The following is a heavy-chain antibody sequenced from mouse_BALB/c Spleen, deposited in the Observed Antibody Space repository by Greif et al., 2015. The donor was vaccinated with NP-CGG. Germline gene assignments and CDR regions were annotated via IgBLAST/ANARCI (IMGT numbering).Heavy chain of an antibody. CDR3: ARDYDSYWCFDV. V-gene: IGHV1S56*01. Sequence: QVHVKQSGAELVKPEASVKLSCKASGYTFTSYDINWVRQRPEQGLEWIGWIFPGDGSTKYNEKFKGKATLTTDKSSSTAYMQLSRLTSEDSAVYFCARDYDSYWCFDVWGAGTTVTVSS. J-gene: IGHJ1*01. CDR1: GYTFTSYD. D-gene: IGHD2-4*01. CDR2: IFPGDGST.